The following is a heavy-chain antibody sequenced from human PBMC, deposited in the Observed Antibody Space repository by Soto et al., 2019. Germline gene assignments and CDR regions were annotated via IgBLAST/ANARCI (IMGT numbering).Heavy chain of an antibody. D-gene: IGHD4-17*01. CDR2: VIPTFGTT. CDR1: GCIFSSYA. J-gene: IGHJ5*02. CDR3: ATQRTALRPFDT. V-gene: IGHV1-69*06. Sequence: SVKVSCKTSGCIFSSYAFNWGRQAPGPGLKWLGRVIPTFGTTNYTQRFQGRLTITADRATSADYLELTSRTSDDTAVYFCATQRTALRPFDTWGQGTPVTVSS.